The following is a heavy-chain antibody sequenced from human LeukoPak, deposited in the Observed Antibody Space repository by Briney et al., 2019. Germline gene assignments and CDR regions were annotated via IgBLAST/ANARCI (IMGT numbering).Heavy chain of an antibody. CDR3: ARHLGAQSLIAFDI. CDR2: IYSTGST. D-gene: IGHD3-16*01. CDR1: GGSINRYY. V-gene: IGHV4-4*07. Sequence: SETLSLTCTASGGSINRYYWSWIRQPAGKGLEWIGRIYSTGSTNYNPSLKSRVTMSVDTSKNHFSLELNSVTAADTAVYYCARHLGAQSLIAFDIWGQGTMVTVSS. J-gene: IGHJ3*02.